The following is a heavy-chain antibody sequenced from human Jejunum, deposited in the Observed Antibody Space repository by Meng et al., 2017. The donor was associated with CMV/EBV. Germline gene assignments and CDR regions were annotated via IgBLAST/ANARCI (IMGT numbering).Heavy chain of an antibody. CDR1: GLTFRSSW. CDR3: ASYVGTGNYRSWGY. D-gene: IGHD1-1*01. CDR2: IDSDGGRT. Sequence: GLTFRSSWMHWVRQVPGKGLVWVSRIDSDGGRTDYVDSVKGRFTISRDNAKNTLYLQMNSLTDEDTAVYYCASYVGTGNYRSWGYWGQGTLVTVSS. V-gene: IGHV3-74*01. J-gene: IGHJ4*02.